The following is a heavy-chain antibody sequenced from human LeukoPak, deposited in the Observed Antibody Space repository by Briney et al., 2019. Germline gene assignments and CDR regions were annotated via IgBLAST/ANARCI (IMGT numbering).Heavy chain of an antibody. Sequence: SETLSLTCTVSGVSISSYYWGWIRQPPGKGLEWIGSIYYSRSTYYNPSLKSRVTISVDTSKNQFSLKLSSVTAADTAVYYCARHGKGPVTDAFDIWGQGTMVTVSS. D-gene: IGHD1-1*01. V-gene: IGHV4-39*01. CDR3: ARHGKGPVTDAFDI. CDR1: GVSISSYY. CDR2: IYYSRST. J-gene: IGHJ3*02.